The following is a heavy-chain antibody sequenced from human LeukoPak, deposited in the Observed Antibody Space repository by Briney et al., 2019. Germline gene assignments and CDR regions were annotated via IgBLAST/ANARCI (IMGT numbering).Heavy chain of an antibody. D-gene: IGHD5-18*01. CDR3: ARDPEIVDTAMVPYYYYGMDV. CDR2: ISYDGSNK. CDR1: GFTFSSYA. J-gene: IGHJ6*02. Sequence: PGGSLRLSCAASGFTFSSYAMHWVRQAPGKGLEWVAVISYDGSNKYYADSVKGRFTISRDNSQNTLYLQMNSLRAEDTAVYYCARDPEIVDTAMVPYYYYGMDVWGQGTTVTVSS. V-gene: IGHV3-30*04.